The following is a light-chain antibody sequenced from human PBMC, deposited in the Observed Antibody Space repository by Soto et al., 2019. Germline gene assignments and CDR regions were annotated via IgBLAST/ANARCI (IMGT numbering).Light chain of an antibody. J-gene: IGKJ1*01. Sequence: DIQMTQSPSTLSASVGDRVTITCRASQSISSWLAWYQQKPGKAPKLLIYDASSLESGVPSRFSGSGSGTEFTLTISSLKPDDCASYYCQQYNSYPWTFGQGTKVEIK. CDR2: DAS. CDR1: QSISSW. CDR3: QQYNSYPWT. V-gene: IGKV1-5*01.